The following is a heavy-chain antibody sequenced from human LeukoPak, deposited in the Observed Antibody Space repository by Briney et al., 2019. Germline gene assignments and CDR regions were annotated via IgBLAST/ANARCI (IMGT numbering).Heavy chain of an antibody. CDR1: GFTFSSYA. J-gene: IGHJ6*02. CDR2: ISGSGGST. V-gene: IGHV3-23*01. D-gene: IGHD3-9*01. CDR3: AKSLYYDILTGDYGMDV. Sequence: GASLRLSCVASGFTFSSYAMSWVRQAPGKGLEWVSAISGSGGSTYYADSVKGRFTISRDNSKNTLYLQMNSLRAEDTAVYYCAKSLYYDILTGDYGMDVWGQGTTVTVSS.